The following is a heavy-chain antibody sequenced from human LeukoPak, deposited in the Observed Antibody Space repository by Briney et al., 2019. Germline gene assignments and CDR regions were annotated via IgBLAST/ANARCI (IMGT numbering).Heavy chain of an antibody. CDR2: IYYSGST. CDR3: AGGGDYDSSAYDY. CDR1: GGSISSGGYY. Sequence: SETLSLTCTVSGGSISSGGYYWSWIRQHPGKGLEWIGYIYYSGSTYYNPSLKSRVTISVDTSKNQFSLKLSSVTAADTAVYYCAGGGDYDSSAYDYWGQGTLVTVSS. D-gene: IGHD3-22*01. J-gene: IGHJ4*02. V-gene: IGHV4-31*03.